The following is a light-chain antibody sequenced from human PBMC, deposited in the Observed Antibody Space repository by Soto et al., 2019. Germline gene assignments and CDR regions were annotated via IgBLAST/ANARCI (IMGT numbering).Light chain of an antibody. CDR2: DAS. CDR3: QQYDVDSGT. CDR1: QSIGVW. Sequence: TQSPATLSLSPGERVTITCRASQSIGVWLAWYQQKPGKAPKLLIYDASNLQTGVPSRFSGSGSGTEFTLTISSLQPDDFATYYCQQYDVDSGTFGQGTKVDIK. J-gene: IGKJ1*01. V-gene: IGKV1-5*01.